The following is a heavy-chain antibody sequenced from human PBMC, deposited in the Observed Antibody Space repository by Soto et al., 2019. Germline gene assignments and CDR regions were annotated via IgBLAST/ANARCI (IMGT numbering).Heavy chain of an antibody. CDR2: ITPDGTEQ. Sequence: QVQLMESGGGVVQPGRSLRLSCAASGFTFNTYAMHWVRQAPGKGLEWVAVITPDGTEQYYADSVKGRFTISRDNSKNTLYLQMNSLGLEDMSIYHCAKRGILGAQAMAYFDLWGRGTLVTVSS. CDR3: AKRGILGAQAMAYFDL. V-gene: IGHV3-30*18. J-gene: IGHJ2*01. D-gene: IGHD1-26*01. CDR1: GFTFNTYA.